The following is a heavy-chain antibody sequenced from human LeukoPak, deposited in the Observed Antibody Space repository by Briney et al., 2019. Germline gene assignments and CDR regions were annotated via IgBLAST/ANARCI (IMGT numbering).Heavy chain of an antibody. Sequence: PGGSLRLSCAASGLTFSTYGMTWVRQAPGKGLEWVSAISGSAVSTFYADSVKGRFTISRDNSKNTLYLQMNSLRAEDTAVYYCARRAGAYSHPYDYWGQGTLVTVSS. CDR1: GLTFSTYG. CDR2: ISGSAVST. D-gene: IGHD4/OR15-4a*01. J-gene: IGHJ4*02. V-gene: IGHV3-23*01. CDR3: ARRAGAYSHPYDY.